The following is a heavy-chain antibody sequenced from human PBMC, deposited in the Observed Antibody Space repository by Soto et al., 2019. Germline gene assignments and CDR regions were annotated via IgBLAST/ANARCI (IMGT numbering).Heavy chain of an antibody. D-gene: IGHD5-12*01. J-gene: IGHJ4*02. CDR1: GFTFSSYS. CDR2: ISSSSSTI. Sequence: PGGSLRLSCAASGFTFSSYSMNWVRQAPGKGLEWVSYISSSSSTIYYADSVKGRFTISRDNAKNSLYLQMNSLRDEDTAVYYCARDGGGYSCYAMTTVTISFDYWGQGTLVTVSS. V-gene: IGHV3-48*02. CDR3: ARDGGGYSCYAMTTVTISFDY.